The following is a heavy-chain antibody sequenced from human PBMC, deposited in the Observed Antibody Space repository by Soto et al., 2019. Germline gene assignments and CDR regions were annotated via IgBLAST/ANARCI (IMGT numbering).Heavy chain of an antibody. D-gene: IGHD3-10*01. CDR3: ARGDHPDYGSGTGTYDY. V-gene: IGHV4-34*01. Sequence: SETLSLTCAVYGGSFSGYYWSWIRQPPGKGLEWIGEINHSGSTNYNPSLKSRVTISVDTSKNQFSLKLSSATAADTAVYYCARGDHPDYGSGTGTYDYWGQGTLVTVS. J-gene: IGHJ4*02. CDR1: GGSFSGYY. CDR2: INHSGST.